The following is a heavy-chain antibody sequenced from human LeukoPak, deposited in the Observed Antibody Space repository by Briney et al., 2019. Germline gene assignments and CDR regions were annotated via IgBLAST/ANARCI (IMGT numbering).Heavy chain of an antibody. D-gene: IGHD4-17*01. J-gene: IGHJ4*02. Sequence: PSETLSLSCTVSGGSIDSSSYYRGWIRQAPGKGLEWIGSIHYGGTTYYNPSLKSRVTISIGASSKQFSLKLSSVNAADTAVYYCARHSSRLRHFDFWGQGTLVTVSS. CDR1: GGSIDSSSYY. CDR2: IHYGGTT. V-gene: IGHV4-39*01. CDR3: ARHSSRLRHFDF.